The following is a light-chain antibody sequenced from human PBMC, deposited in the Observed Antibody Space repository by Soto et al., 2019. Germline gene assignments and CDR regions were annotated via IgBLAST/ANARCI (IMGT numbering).Light chain of an antibody. V-gene: IGKV1-39*01. CDR1: QTISSW. Sequence: DIQMTQSPSTLSVSVGERVTITCGASQTISSWLAWYQQKPGKAPKLLIYAASSLQSGVPSRFSGSGSGTDFTLTISSLQPEDFATYYRQQSYSTPYTFGQGTRLEIK. J-gene: IGKJ5*01. CDR3: QQSYSTPYT. CDR2: AAS.